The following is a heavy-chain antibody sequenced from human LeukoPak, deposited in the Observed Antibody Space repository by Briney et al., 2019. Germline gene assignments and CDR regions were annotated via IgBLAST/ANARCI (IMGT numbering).Heavy chain of an antibody. V-gene: IGHV4-34*01. Sequence: SETLSLTCAVYGGSFSGYYWSWIRQPPGKGLEWIGEINHSGSTNYNPSLKSRVTISVDTSTNQFSLKLSSVTAADTAVYYCASQPVLVVPAAMDRFWWFDTWGQGTLVTVSS. J-gene: IGHJ5*02. CDR1: GGSFSGYY. CDR2: INHSGST. CDR3: ASQPVLVVPAAMDRFWWFDT. D-gene: IGHD2-2*01.